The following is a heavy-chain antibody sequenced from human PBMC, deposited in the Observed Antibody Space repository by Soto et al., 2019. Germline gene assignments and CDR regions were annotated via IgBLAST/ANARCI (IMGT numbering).Heavy chain of an antibody. CDR1: GGSISSVY. J-gene: IGHJ4*02. CDR3: AREAVVTQRLFDY. CDR2: IYDSGST. V-gene: IGHV4-59*01. Sequence: QVQLQESGPGVVKPSETLSLTCTVSGGSISSVYWSWIRQPPGKGLEWIGYIYDSGSTNYNPSLKSRVSMLVDSSKNQFSLKLRSVTAADTAVYYCAREAVVTQRLFDYWGQGTLVTVSS. D-gene: IGHD2-15*01.